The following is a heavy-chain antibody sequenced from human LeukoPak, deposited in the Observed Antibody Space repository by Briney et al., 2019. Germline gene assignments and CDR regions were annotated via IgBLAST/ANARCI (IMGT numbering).Heavy chain of an antibody. CDR2: IKQDGSEK. J-gene: IGHJ4*02. V-gene: IGHV3-7*01. Sequence: GGSLRLSCAASDFTFSSYPMNWVRQAPGKGLEWVANIKQDGSEKYYVDSVKGRFTTSRDNAKNSLYLQMNSLRAEDTAVYYCARDEGGDYYDSSGYYSFGDYWGQGTLVTVSS. CDR3: ARDEGGDYYDSSGYYSFGDY. D-gene: IGHD3-22*01. CDR1: DFTFSSYP.